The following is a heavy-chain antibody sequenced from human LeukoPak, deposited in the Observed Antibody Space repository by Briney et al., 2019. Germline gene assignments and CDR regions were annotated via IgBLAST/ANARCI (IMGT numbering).Heavy chain of an antibody. CDR1: GGSFSGYY. CDR2: INHSGST. J-gene: IGHJ6*03. V-gene: IGHV4-34*01. Sequence: PSETLSLTCAVYGGSFSGYYWSWIRQPPVKGLEWIGEINHSGSTNYNPSLKSRVTISVDTSKNQFSLKLSSVTAADTAVYYCARVVRRRDGYNYRYYYYMDVWGKGTTVTVSS. D-gene: IGHD5-24*01. CDR3: ARVVRRRDGYNYRYYYYMDV.